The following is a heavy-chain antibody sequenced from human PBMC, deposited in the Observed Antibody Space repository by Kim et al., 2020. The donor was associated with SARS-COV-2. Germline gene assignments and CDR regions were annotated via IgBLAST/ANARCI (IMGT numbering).Heavy chain of an antibody. Sequence: GGSLRLSCAASGFTFSSYGMHWVRQAPGKGLEWVAVIWYDGSNKYYADSVKGRFTISRDNSKNTLYLQMNSLRAEDTAVYYCAREILSWELLGDAFDIWGQGTMVTVSS. CDR1: GFTFSSYG. CDR3: AREILSWELLGDAFDI. V-gene: IGHV3-33*08. D-gene: IGHD1-26*01. J-gene: IGHJ3*02. CDR2: IWYDGSNK.